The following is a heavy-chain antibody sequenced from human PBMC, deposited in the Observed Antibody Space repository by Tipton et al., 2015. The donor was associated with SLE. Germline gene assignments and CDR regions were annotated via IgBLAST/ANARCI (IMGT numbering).Heavy chain of an antibody. V-gene: IGHV4-34*01. J-gene: IGHJ4*02. D-gene: IGHD3-3*01. CDR1: GGSLSGYY. CDR2: ISHGGST. Sequence: TLSLTCAVYGGSLSGYYWSWIRQPPGKGLEWIGEISHGGSTNYNPSLKSRVTISVDTSKNQFSLKLSSVTAADTAVYYCARADYYDFWSGYYSGWGQGTLVTVSS. CDR3: ARADYYDFWSGYYSG.